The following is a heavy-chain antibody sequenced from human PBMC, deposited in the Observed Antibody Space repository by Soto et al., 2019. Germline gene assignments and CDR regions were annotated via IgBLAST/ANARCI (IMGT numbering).Heavy chain of an antibody. J-gene: IGHJ5*01. D-gene: IGHD6-19*01. CDR2: IHYTGTT. V-gene: IGHV4-39*02. CDR1: GGSIINNNYY. CDR3: ATLYSTGWFCDS. Sequence: PSETLSLTCSVSGGSIINNNYYFFCIRQPPGNGLEWIGTIHYTGTTYNNPSLKRRVTMSVDTSQNHFSLRLGSVTAADTAVYYCATLYSTGWFCDSWGQGTLVTVSS.